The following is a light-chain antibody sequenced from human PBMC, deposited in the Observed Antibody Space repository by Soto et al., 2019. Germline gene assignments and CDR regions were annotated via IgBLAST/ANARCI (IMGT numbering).Light chain of an antibody. J-gene: IGLJ1*01. CDR3: TSFAPGRIYV. V-gene: IGLV2-14*03. CDR1: SSDIGAYHY. Sequence: QSVLTQHASVSGSPGQSITISCSGTSSDIGAYHYVSWYQQHPGRAPKLIIYEVSHRFPGLYYRFSGSKSGNTASLAISGLQAEDEGDFYCTSFAPGRIYVFGSGTKLTVL. CDR2: EVS.